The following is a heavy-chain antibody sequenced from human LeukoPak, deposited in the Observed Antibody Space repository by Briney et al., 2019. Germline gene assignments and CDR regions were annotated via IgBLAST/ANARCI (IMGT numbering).Heavy chain of an antibody. D-gene: IGHD3-16*01. CDR3: AREPVAGVNDAFDI. V-gene: IGHV3-48*04. J-gene: IGHJ3*02. CDR1: GFTFSRYS. Sequence: SGGSLRLSCAASGFTFSRYSMNWVRQAPGKGLEWVSYINSGSNAKYYADSVKGRFTISRDNTKNSLFLQMNSLRAEDTALYYCAREPVAGVNDAFDIWGQGTMVTVSS. CDR2: INSGSNAK.